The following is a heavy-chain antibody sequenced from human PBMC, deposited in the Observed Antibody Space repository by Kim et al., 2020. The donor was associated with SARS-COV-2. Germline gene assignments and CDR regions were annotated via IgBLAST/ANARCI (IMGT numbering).Heavy chain of an antibody. D-gene: IGHD3-22*01. CDR3: ARPLYYGSSAYYFYYFDY. J-gene: IGHJ4*02. CDR1: GFTVSGNY. CDR2: IYSGGTT. Sequence: GGSLRLSCAASGFTVSGNYMSWVRRAPGKGLEWVSVIYSGGTTYYADSVKGRFTISRDFSKNTVYLQMNSLRAEDTAVYYCARPLYYGSSAYYFYYFDYWGQGTLVTVSS. V-gene: IGHV3-66*01.